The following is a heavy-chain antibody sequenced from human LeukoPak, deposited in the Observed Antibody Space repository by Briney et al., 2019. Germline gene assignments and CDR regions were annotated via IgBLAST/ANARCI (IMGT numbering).Heavy chain of an antibody. D-gene: IGHD6-19*01. V-gene: IGHV4-39*01. CDR3: ARRAMSGYSSGWYPSCFDY. CDR2: IYYSGST. J-gene: IGHJ4*02. Sequence: SSETLSLTCTVSGGSISSSSYYWGWIRQPPGKGLEWIGSIYYSGSTYYNPSLKSRVTISVDTSKNQFSLKLSSVTAADTAVYYCARRAMSGYSSGWYPSCFDYWGQGTLVTVSS. CDR1: GGSISSSSYY.